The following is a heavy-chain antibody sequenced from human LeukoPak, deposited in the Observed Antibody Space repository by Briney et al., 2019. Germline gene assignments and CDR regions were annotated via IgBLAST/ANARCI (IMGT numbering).Heavy chain of an antibody. CDR3: ARANRSETIAAAGRGPKMGCFDP. CDR2: IYYSGST. J-gene: IGHJ5*02. D-gene: IGHD6-13*01. V-gene: IGHV4-59*01. CDR1: GGSISSYY. Sequence: SETLSLTCTVSGGSISSYYWSWIRQPPGKGLEWIGYIYYSGSTNYNPSLKSRVTISVDTSKNQFSLKLSSVTAADTAVFYCARANRSETIAAAGRGPKMGCFDPWGQGTLVTVSS.